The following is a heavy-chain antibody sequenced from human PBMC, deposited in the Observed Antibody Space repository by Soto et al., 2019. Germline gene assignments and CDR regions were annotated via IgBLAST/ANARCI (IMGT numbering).Heavy chain of an antibody. V-gene: IGHV4-4*02. D-gene: IGHD2-8*01. J-gene: IGHJ4*02. CDR1: GGSISSSNW. CDR3: ARDPHCTNGVCYIDY. Sequence: PSETLSLTCAVSGGSISSSNWWSWVRQPPGKGLEWIGEIYHSGSTNYNPSLKSRVTISVDKSKNQFSLKLSSVTAADTAVYYCARDPHCTNGVCYIDYWGQGTLVTVSS. CDR2: IYHSGST.